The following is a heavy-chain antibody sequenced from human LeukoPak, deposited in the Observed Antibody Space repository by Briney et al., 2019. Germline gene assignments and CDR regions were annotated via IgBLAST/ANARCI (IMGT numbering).Heavy chain of an antibody. J-gene: IGHJ6*02. Sequence: GGSLRLSCAASGFTFSSYGMHWVRQAPGKGLEWVAVIWYDGSNKYYADSVKGRFTISRDNSKNTLYLQMNSLRAEDTAVYYCARGWALGSSSDDYYYGMDVWGQGTTVTVSS. CDR2: IWYDGSNK. V-gene: IGHV3-33*01. CDR3: ARGWALGSSSDDYYYGMDV. CDR1: GFTFSSYG. D-gene: IGHD6-6*01.